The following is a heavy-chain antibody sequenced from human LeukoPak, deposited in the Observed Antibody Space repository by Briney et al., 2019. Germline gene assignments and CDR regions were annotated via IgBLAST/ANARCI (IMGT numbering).Heavy chain of an antibody. Sequence: PSETLSLTCAVYGGSFSGYYCSWIRQPPGKGLEWIGEINHSGSTNYNPSLKSRVTISVDTSKNQFSLKLSSVTAADTAVYYCARGLQYCSSTSCLGRFDPWGQGTLVTVSS. D-gene: IGHD2-2*01. CDR1: GGSFSGYY. CDR2: INHSGST. J-gene: IGHJ5*02. CDR3: ARGLQYCSSTSCLGRFDP. V-gene: IGHV4-34*01.